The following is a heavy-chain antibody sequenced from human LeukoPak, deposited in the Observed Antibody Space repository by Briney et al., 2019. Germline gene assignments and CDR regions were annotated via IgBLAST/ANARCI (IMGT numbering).Heavy chain of an antibody. CDR3: AKTNVLLWFGEYFDY. CDR2: ISSSGSTI. Sequence: GGSLRLSCAASGFTFSDYYMSWIRQAPGKGLEWVSYISSSGSTIYYADSVKGRFTISRDNAKNSLYLQMNGLRAEDTAVYYCAKTNVLLWFGEYFDYWGQGTLVTVSS. D-gene: IGHD3-10*01. CDR1: GFTFSDYY. V-gene: IGHV3-11*04. J-gene: IGHJ4*02.